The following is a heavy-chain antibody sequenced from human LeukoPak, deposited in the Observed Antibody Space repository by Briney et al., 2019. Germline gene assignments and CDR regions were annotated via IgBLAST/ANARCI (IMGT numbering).Heavy chain of an antibody. CDR2: ISSSSSYI. V-gene: IGHV3-21*01. D-gene: IGHD3-10*01. J-gene: IGHJ6*02. CDR3: AKDFRMVRGVRGRYGMDV. Sequence: GGSLRLSCAASGFTFSSYSMNWVRQAPGKGLEWVSSISSSSSYIYYADSVKGRFTISRDNAKNSLYLQMNSLRAEDTAVYYCAKDFRMVRGVRGRYGMDVWGQGTTVTVSS. CDR1: GFTFSSYS.